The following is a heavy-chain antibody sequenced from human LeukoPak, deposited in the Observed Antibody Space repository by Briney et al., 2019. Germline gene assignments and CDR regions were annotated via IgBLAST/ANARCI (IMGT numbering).Heavy chain of an antibody. CDR1: GGSITSTNW. CDR3: SRENGAFSPFGY. J-gene: IGHJ4*02. CDR2: VSLSGLT. D-gene: IGHD2-8*01. Sequence: SETLSLTCGVSGGSITSTNWWSWVRQPPGQGLEWIGEVSLSGLTNYNPSLSRRVIMALDTSKNHLSLHLTSVTAADTAVYHCSRENGAFSPFGYWGQGYLVTVLS. V-gene: IGHV4-4*02.